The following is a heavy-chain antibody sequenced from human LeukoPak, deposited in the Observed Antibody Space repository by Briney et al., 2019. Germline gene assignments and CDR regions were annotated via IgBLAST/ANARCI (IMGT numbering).Heavy chain of an antibody. Sequence: ASVKVSCKASGYTFTTYDINWVRQATGQGLEWMGWMNPNSGNTGYAQKFQGRVTMTRNTSISTAYMELSSLRSEDTAVYYCARMSYYDCSGDNWFDPWGQGTLVTVSS. CDR3: ARMSYYDCSGDNWFDP. D-gene: IGHD3-22*01. CDR2: MNPNSGNT. V-gene: IGHV1-8*01. CDR1: GYTFTTYD. J-gene: IGHJ5*02.